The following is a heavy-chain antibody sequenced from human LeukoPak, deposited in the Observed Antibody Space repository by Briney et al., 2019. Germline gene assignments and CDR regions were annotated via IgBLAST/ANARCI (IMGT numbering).Heavy chain of an antibody. J-gene: IGHJ4*02. CDR3: ARDPIYYYGSGSYNYFDY. V-gene: IGHV3-21*01. CDR2: ISSSSNYK. CDR1: GFTFSSYN. Sequence: PGGSLRLSCAASGFTFSSYNMNWVRQAPGKGLEWDSSISSSSNYKYYADSVKGRIAISRDNAKNSLYLQMNSLSAEDTAMYYCARDPIYYYGSGSYNYFDYWGQGTLVTVSS. D-gene: IGHD3-10*01.